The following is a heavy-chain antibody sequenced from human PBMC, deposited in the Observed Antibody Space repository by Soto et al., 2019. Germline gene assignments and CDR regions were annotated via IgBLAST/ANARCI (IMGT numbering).Heavy chain of an antibody. Sequence: GGSLRLSCAASGFTFSSYGMHWVRQAPGKGLEWVAVIWYDGSNKYYADSVKGRFTISRDNSKNTLYLQMNSLRAEDTAVYYCASSLTYCTNGVCYPDWFDPWGQGALVTVSS. CDR2: IWYDGSNK. V-gene: IGHV3-33*01. CDR3: ASSLTYCTNGVCYPDWFDP. CDR1: GFTFSSYG. J-gene: IGHJ5*02. D-gene: IGHD2-8*01.